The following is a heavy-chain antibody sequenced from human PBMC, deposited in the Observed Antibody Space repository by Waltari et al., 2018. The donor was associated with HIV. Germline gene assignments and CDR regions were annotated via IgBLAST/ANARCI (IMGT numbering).Heavy chain of an antibody. V-gene: IGHV1-18*01. CDR3: VRGGGTWLYDMYYYQGMDV. CDR2: ISAYDGNR. Sequence: QIQLVQSGPEMRKPGASVKISCRASGFPFTNHVFSWVRQAPGQGLEWLGWISAYDGNRDFAKKFKDKVTMTTDSSTTTAYLQLRNLKFDDTAIYYCVRGGGTWLYDMYYYQGMDVWGQGTTVIISS. D-gene: IGHD3-16*01. J-gene: IGHJ6*02. CDR1: GFPFTNHV.